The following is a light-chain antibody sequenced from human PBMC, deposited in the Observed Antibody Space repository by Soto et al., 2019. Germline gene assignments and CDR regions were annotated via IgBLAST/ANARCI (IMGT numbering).Light chain of an antibody. J-gene: IGKJ5*01. CDR1: QSISIY. Sequence: DIQMTQSPSSLSASVGDRVTITCRASQSISIYLNWYQLKPGKAPNLXXYGASYLKSGVPTRFSGSGSGTDFTLTISSLQPEAFAIYYCQQTYTTPEIAFGQGTRLEIK. V-gene: IGKV1-39*01. CDR2: GAS. CDR3: QQTYTTPEIA.